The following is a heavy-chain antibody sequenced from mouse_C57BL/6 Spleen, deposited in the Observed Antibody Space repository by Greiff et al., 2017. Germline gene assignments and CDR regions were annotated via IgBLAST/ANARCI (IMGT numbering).Heavy chain of an antibody. V-gene: IGHV1-53*01. CDR1: GYTFTSYW. Sequence: VQLQQPGTELVKPGASVKLSCKASGYTFTSYWMHWVKQRPGQGLEWIGNINPSNGGTNYNEKFKSKATLTVDKSSSTAYMQLSSLTSEDSAVYYCARSPYYSTYWYFDVWGTGTTVTVSS. CDR3: ARSPYYSTYWYFDV. J-gene: IGHJ1*03. CDR2: INPSNGGT. D-gene: IGHD2-5*01.